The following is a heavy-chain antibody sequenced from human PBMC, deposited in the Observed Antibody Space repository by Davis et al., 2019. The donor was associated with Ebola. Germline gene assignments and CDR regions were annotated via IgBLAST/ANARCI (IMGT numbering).Heavy chain of an antibody. Sequence: SGPTLVTPTQTLTLTCSFSGFSLTTRGVAVGWVRQPPGKALEWLALIYWADDKRYSPTLRSRLTITKDTSRNQVVLTMTNMDPVDTATYYCAHRLRAVAGTGFDYWGQGTLVTVSS. D-gene: IGHD6-19*01. CDR3: AHRLRAVAGTGFDY. V-gene: IGHV2-5*02. J-gene: IGHJ4*02. CDR2: IYWADDK. CDR1: GFSLTTRGVA.